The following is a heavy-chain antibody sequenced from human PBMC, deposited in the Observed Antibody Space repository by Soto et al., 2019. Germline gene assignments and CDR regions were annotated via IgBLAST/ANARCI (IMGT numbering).Heavy chain of an antibody. Sequence: SETLSLTCAVYGGSFSGYYWSWIRQPPGKGLEWIGEINHSGSTNYNPSLKSRVTISVDASKNQFSLKLSSVSAADTAVYYCATGRGVRGVIITTYYYYGLDVWGQGTTVTVSS. CDR2: INHSGST. V-gene: IGHV4-34*01. CDR1: GGSFSGYY. D-gene: IGHD3-10*01. J-gene: IGHJ6*02. CDR3: ATGRGVRGVIITTYYYYGLDV.